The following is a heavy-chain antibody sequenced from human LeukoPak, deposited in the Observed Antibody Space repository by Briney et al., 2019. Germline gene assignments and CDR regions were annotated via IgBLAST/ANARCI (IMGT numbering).Heavy chain of an antibody. Sequence: GASVKVSCKASGYTFTSYGISWVRQAPGQGLEWMGWISAYNGNTNYAQKLQGRVTMTTDTSTSTAYMELRSLRSDDTAVYYCASTTGGPDVSSGSQYWRDTNWFDPWGQGTLVTVSS. CDR1: GYTFTSYG. V-gene: IGHV1-18*01. CDR3: ASTTGGPDVSSGSQYWRDTNWFDP. CDR2: ISAYNGNT. D-gene: IGHD3-10*01. J-gene: IGHJ5*02.